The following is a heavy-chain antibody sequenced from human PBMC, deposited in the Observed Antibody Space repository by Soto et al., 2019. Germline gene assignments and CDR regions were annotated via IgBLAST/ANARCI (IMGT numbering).Heavy chain of an antibody. J-gene: IGHJ4*02. D-gene: IGHD6-13*01. CDR1: GFTFSSYA. CDR2: ISYDGSNK. Sequence: SGGSLRLSCAASGFTFSSYAMHWVRQAPGKGLEWVAVISYDGSNKYYADSVKGRFTISRDNSKNTLYLQMNSLRAEDTAVYYCARAWRSWRSIDYWGQGTLVTVSS. CDR3: ARAWRSWRSIDY. V-gene: IGHV3-30-3*01.